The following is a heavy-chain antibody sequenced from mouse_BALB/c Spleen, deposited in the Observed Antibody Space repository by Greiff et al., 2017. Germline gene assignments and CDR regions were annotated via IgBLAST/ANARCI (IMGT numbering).Heavy chain of an antibody. CDR3: ARGGDYYAMDY. CDR1: GYSITSGYS. CDR2: IHYSGST. J-gene: IGHJ4*01. V-gene: IGHV3-1*02. Sequence: EVKLEESGPDLVKPSQSLSLTCTVTGYSITSGYSWHWIRQFPGNKLEWMGYIHYSGSTNYNPSLKSRISITRDTSKNQCFLQLNSVTTEDTATYDCARGGDYYAMDYWGQGTSVTVSS.